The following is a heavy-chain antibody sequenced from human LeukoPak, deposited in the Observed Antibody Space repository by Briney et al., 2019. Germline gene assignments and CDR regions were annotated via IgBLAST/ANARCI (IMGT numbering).Heavy chain of an antibody. CDR1: GYSFTSYW. CDR3: AREWDGYNFRYYFDY. J-gene: IGHJ4*02. D-gene: IGHD5-24*01. V-gene: IGHV5-51*01. Sequence: GESLKISCKGSGYSFTSYWIGWVRQMPGKGLEWMGIIYPGDSDTRYSPSFQGQVTISADKSISTAYLQWSSLRAEDTAVYYCAREWDGYNFRYYFDYWGQGTLVTVSS. CDR2: IYPGDSDT.